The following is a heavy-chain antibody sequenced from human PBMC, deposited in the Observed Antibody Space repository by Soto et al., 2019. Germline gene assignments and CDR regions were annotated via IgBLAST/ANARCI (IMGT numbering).Heavy chain of an antibody. CDR3: ARDRPTSSIRARDYYYAMDV. CDR2: ISTDNGNT. CDR1: GYSFITYG. Sequence: QVQLVQSGAEVKKPGASVKVSCKASGYSFITYGISWVRQAPGQGLEWMGWISTDNGNTNYAQKLQGRITMTTDTATTTGYMELSSLRSDDTAVYYCARDRPTSSIRARDYYYAMDVWGQGTTVTVSS. V-gene: IGHV1-18*01. D-gene: IGHD6-6*01. J-gene: IGHJ6*02.